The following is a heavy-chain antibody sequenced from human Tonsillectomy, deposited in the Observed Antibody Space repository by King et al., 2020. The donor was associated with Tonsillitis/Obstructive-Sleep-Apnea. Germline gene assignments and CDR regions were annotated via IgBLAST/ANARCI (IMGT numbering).Heavy chain of an antibody. J-gene: IGHJ4*02. CDR3: AHCSDTSTALDY. CDR2: IYWDDDK. V-gene: IGHV2-5*02. Sequence: TLKESGPALVKPTQTLTLTCTFSGFSLSNSGVSVGWVRQPPGKALEWLALIYWDDDKRYSPSLKNRLTFTKDTSKNQVVLTMTNMEPVDTATYYCAHCSDTSTALDYWGQGTLVTVSS. D-gene: IGHD5-18*01. CDR1: GFSLSNSGVS.